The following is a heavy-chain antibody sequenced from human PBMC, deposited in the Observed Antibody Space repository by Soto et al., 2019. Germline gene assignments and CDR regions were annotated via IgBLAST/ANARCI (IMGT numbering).Heavy chain of an antibody. CDR3: ARATMVRGVIRYYFDY. CDR2: INAGNGNT. D-gene: IGHD3-10*01. CDR1: GYTFTSYA. V-gene: IGHV1-3*01. Sequence: ASVKVSCKASGYTFTSYAMHWVRQAPGQRLEWMGWINAGNGNTKYSQKFQGRVTITRDTSASTAYMELSSLRSEDTAVYYCARATMVRGVIRYYFDYWGQGTLVTVSS. J-gene: IGHJ4*02.